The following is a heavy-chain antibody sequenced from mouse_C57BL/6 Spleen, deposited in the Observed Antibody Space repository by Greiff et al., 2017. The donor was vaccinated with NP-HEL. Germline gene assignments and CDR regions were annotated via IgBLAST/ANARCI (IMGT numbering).Heavy chain of an antibody. V-gene: IGHV1-69*01. D-gene: IGHD2-4*01. J-gene: IGHJ3*01. CDR1: GYTFTSYW. CDR2: IDPSDSYT. Sequence: VQLQQPGAELVMPGASVKLSCKASGYTFTSYWMHWVKQRPGQGLEWIGEIDPSDSYTNYNQKFKGKSTLTVDKSSSTAYMQISSLTSEDSAVYYCARDYDYGNAYWGQGTLVTVSA. CDR3: ARDYDYGNAY.